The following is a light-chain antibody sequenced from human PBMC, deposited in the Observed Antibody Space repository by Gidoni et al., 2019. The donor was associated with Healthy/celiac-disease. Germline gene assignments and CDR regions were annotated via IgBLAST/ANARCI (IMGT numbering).Light chain of an antibody. V-gene: IGKV3-15*01. CDR1: QSVSSN. Sequence: EIVMTQSPATLSVSPGERATLSCRASQSVSSNLAWYQQKPGQAPSLLIYGASTRATGIPARFSGSVSGTEFTLTISSLQSEDFAVYYCQQYNNWPRSFGQGTKLEIK. CDR2: GAS. CDR3: QQYNNWPRS. J-gene: IGKJ2*03.